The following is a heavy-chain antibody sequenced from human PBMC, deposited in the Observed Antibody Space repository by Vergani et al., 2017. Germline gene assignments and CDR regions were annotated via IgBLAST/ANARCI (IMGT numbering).Heavy chain of an antibody. CDR2: ISPSSTTI. CDR3: ARVQNGGYMDV. D-gene: IGHD3-10*01. V-gene: IGHV3-48*01. J-gene: IGHJ6*03. CDR1: GFTFSSYS. Sequence: EVQLVESGGNLVQPGGSLRLSCAASGFTFSSYSMNWVRQAPGKGLEWISYISPSSTTIYYADSVKGRFTISRDNVKNSLYLQMNSLGAEDTAVYYCARVQNGGYMDVWGKGTTVTVSS.